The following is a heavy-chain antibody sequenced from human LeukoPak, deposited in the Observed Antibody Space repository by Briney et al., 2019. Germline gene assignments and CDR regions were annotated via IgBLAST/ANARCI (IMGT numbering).Heavy chain of an antibody. Sequence: SQTLSLTCAISGDSVSSNSATWNWIRPSPSRGLEWLGRTYYRSKWYNDYAVSVKGRITINPDTSKNQFSLQLNSVTPEDTAVYYCVRVTITFDYWGQGTLVTVSS. CDR1: GDSVSSNSAT. V-gene: IGHV6-1*01. J-gene: IGHJ4*02. CDR2: TYYRSKWYN. D-gene: IGHD5-12*01. CDR3: VRVTITFDY.